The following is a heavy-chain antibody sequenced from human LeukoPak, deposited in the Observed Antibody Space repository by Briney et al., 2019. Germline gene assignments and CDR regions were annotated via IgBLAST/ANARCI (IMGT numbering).Heavy chain of an antibody. D-gene: IGHD3-9*01. J-gene: IGHJ4*02. V-gene: IGHV3-21*01. CDR3: ARVEDYDILTGFDY. Sequence: GGSLRLSCAASGFTFSNYWMSWVRQAPGKGLEWVSSISSSSSYIYYADSVKGRFTISRDNAKNSLYLQMNSLRAEDTAVYYCARVEDYDILTGFDYWGQGTLVTVSS. CDR2: ISSSSSYI. CDR1: GFTFSNYW.